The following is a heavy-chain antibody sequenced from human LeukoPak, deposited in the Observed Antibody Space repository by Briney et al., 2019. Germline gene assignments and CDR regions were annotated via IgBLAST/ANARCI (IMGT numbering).Heavy chain of an antibody. J-gene: IGHJ6*04. CDR2: ISSSGSTI. Sequence: GVLRLSCAASGFTFNSFTMNWVRQAPGKGLEWVSYISSSGSTIYYADSVKGRFTISRDNAKNSLYLQMNSLRAEDTAVYYCAELGITMIGGVWGKGTTVTISS. CDR3: AELGITMIGGV. CDR1: GFTFNSFT. D-gene: IGHD3-10*02. V-gene: IGHV3-48*03.